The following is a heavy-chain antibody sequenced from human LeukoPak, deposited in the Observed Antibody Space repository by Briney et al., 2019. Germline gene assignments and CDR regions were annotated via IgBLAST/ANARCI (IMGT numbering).Heavy chain of an antibody. V-gene: IGHV4-39*07. J-gene: IGHJ4*02. Sequence: SETLSLTCTVSGGSVSSSSYYWGWIRQPPGKGLERIGTIYYDGSTYYNPSLKSRVTISVDTSKNQFSLKLSSVTAADTAMYYCARVSRGNSVGGDYWGQGTLVTVSS. D-gene: IGHD4-23*01. CDR1: GGSVSSSSYY. CDR3: ARVSRGNSVGGDY. CDR2: IYYDGST.